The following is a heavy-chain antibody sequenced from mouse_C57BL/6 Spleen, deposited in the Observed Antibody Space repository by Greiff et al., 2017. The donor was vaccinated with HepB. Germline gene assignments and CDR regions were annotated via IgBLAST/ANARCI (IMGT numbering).Heavy chain of an antibody. CDR3: ASDYGRGPYYIDC. J-gene: IGHJ2*01. CDR2: INPNYVTT. D-gene: IGHD2-4*01. V-gene: IGHV1-39*01. CDR1: GYSFTDYN. Sequence: ELPLQQSGPELVNPGASVKISCKASGYSFTDYNLTWVKQSNGQGLDCIGVINPNYVTTSYNQKFKGKATLTVDQSSSTAYMQLNSLTSEDSAVYYCASDYGRGPYYIDCWGQGTTLTVSS.